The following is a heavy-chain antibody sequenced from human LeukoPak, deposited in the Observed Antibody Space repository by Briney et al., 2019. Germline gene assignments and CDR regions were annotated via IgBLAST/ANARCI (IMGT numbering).Heavy chain of an antibody. V-gene: IGHV3-64*01. CDR1: GFTFSSYV. D-gene: IGHD3-10*01. CDR2: ISSNGGST. Sequence: HSGGSLRLSCAASGFTFSSYVMYWVRQAPGKGLEYVSSISSNGGSTYYANSVKGRFTISRDNSKNTLYLQMGSLRAEDMAVYYCASILRSSSGYYFDYWGQGTLVTVSS. CDR3: ASILRSSSGYYFDY. J-gene: IGHJ4*02.